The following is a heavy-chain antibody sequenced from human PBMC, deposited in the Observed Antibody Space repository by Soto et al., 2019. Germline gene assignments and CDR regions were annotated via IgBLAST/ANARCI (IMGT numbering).Heavy chain of an antibody. Sequence: QVQLVQSGAEVKRPGSSVKVSCKASGGTFSSYPISWVRQAPGQGLGWMGGTNGNLGTANYAQKFRGRLTITTDISSTTAYMELSSLTSEDTAVYFCARRDSHGFFRYFDNWGQGTLVTVSS. CDR3: ARRDSHGFFRYFDN. D-gene: IGHD3-10*01. CDR1: GGTFSSYP. V-gene: IGHV1-69*06. CDR2: TNGNLGTA. J-gene: IGHJ4*02.